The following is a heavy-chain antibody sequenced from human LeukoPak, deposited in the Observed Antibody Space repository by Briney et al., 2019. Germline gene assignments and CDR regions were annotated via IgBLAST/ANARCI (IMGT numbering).Heavy chain of an antibody. Sequence: GGSLRLSCAASGFTVSSNYMSWVRQAPGKGLEWVSVIYSGGSTYYADSVKGRFTISRDNSKNTLYLQMNSLRAGDTAVYSCARVRWLVWDFDICGQGTMVTVSS. CDR3: ARVRWLVWDFDI. D-gene: IGHD1-26*01. J-gene: IGHJ3*02. CDR2: IYSGGST. CDR1: GFTVSSNY. V-gene: IGHV3-53*01.